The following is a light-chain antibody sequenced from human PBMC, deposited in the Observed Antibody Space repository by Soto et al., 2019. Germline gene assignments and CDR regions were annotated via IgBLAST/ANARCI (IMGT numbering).Light chain of an antibody. Sequence: DIQMTQSQSSLSASVGDRVTITCRASQTIRYSLNWYQQKPGKAPKVLIYDASTLQSGVPPRFSGSGSGTDFALTISSLQPEDFATYYCHQSAGSRTWTFGQGTKVDIK. CDR2: DAS. CDR3: HQSAGSRTWT. CDR1: QTIRYS. V-gene: IGKV1-39*01. J-gene: IGKJ1*01.